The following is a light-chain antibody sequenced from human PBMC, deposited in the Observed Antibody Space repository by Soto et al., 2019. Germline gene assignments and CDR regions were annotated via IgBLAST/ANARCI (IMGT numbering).Light chain of an antibody. CDR3: QQYENLPT. CDR2: XAX. J-gene: IGKJ5*01. V-gene: IGKV1-33*01. CDR1: QNIKNY. Sequence: DIQMTQSPSSLSASVGDRVTITCQASQNIKNYLKWYXXKXXXXPXXXXXXAXNLEAGVPSRFRGSGSGTDFTFTISRLQPGDIATYYCQQYENLPTFGQGTRLEI.